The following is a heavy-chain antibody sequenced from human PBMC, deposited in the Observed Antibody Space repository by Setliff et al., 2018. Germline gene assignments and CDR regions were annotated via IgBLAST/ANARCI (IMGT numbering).Heavy chain of an antibody. V-gene: IGHV4-61*09. CDR3: ASYRQDVND. CDR1: GGSISSGSYY. Sequence: SETLSLTCTVSGGSISSGSYYWSRIRQPAGKGLEWIGHIYTSGSTNYNPSLKSRVTISVDTSKNQFSLKLSSVTAADTAVYYCASYRQDVNDWGQGTLVTVS. D-gene: IGHD4-4*01. CDR2: IYTSGST. J-gene: IGHJ4*02.